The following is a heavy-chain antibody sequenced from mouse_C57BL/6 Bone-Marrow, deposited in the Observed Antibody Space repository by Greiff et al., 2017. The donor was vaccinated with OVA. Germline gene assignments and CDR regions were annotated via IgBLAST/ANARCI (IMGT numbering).Heavy chain of an antibody. D-gene: IGHD1-1*01. CDR3: ARKRWVVGDY. J-gene: IGHJ2*01. CDR2: IHPNSGST. CDR1: GYTFTSYW. Sequence: QVQLQQSGAELVKPGASVKLSCKASGYTFTSYWMHWVKQRPGQGLEWIGMIHPNSGSTNYNEKFKSKATLTVDKSSSTAYMQLSSLTSEDSAVYYCARKRWVVGDYWGQGTTLTVSS. V-gene: IGHV1-64*01.